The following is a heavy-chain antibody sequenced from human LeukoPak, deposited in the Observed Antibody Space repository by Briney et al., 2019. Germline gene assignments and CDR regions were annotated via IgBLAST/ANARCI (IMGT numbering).Heavy chain of an antibody. Sequence: SQTLSLTCTVSGGSISSGGYYWSWIRQHPGKGLEWTGYIYYSGSTYYNPSLKTRVTISVDTSKNQFSLKLSSVTAADTAVYYCARFPLGYSSSTSCSNWFDPWGQGTLVTVSS. J-gene: IGHJ5*02. CDR2: IYYSGST. D-gene: IGHD2-2*01. CDR1: GGSISSGGYY. CDR3: ARFPLGYSSSTSCSNWFDP. V-gene: IGHV4-31*03.